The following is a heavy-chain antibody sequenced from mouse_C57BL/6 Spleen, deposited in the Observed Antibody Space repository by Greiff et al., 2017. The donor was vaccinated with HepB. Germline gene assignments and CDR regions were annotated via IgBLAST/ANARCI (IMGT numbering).Heavy chain of an antibody. V-gene: IGHV3-6*01. D-gene: IGHD1-1*01. CDR1: GYSITSGYY. Sequence: EVKLQESGPGLVKPSQSLSLTCSVPGYSITSGYYWNWIRQFPGNKLEWMGYISYDGSNNYNPSLKNRISITRDTSKNQFFLKLNSVTTEDTATYYCARDGLRYRFDYWGQGTTLTVSS. CDR3: ARDGLRYRFDY. CDR2: ISYDGSN. J-gene: IGHJ2*01.